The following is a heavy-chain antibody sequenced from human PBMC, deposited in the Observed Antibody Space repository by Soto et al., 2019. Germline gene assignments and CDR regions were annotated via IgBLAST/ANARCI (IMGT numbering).Heavy chain of an antibody. CDR3: ARDDVLCDGGRCHGVPLAV. CDR2: IQSGGPT. J-gene: IGHJ6*04. Sequence: GGSLRLSCAASGFTVSSKYMSWVRQAPGKGLEWVSLIQSGGPTYYADSVKGRFTISRDTSENTVHLQMDSLRAEDTAVYYCARDDVLCDGGRCHGVPLAVWGKGTTVTVSS. V-gene: IGHV3-66*01. D-gene: IGHD2-15*01. CDR1: GFTVSSKY.